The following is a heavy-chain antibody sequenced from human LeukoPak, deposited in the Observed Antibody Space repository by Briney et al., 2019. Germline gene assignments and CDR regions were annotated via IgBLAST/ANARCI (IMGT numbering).Heavy chain of an antibody. J-gene: IGHJ3*02. CDR1: GFTFSSYG. V-gene: IGHV3-23*01. CDR2: ISGSGGNT. D-gene: IGHD2-2*01. CDR3: AKGYCSTTNCYAFDI. Sequence: GGSLRLSCAASGFTFSSYGMSWVRQAPGKGLEWDSAISGSGGNTFYADSVKGRFTISRDSSKNTLHLQMNSLRAEDTAVYYCAKGYCSTTNCYAFDIWGQGTMVTVSS.